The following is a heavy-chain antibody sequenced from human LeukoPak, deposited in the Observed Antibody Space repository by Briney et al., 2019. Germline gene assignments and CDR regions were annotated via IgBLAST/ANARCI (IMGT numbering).Heavy chain of an antibody. CDR2: ISSSSSYI. V-gene: IGHV3-21*01. D-gene: IGHD2-2*02. CDR3: AILVVVPAAIRYGMDV. CDR1: GFTFSSYS. Sequence: SGGSLRLSCAASGFTFSSYSMNWVRQAPGKGLEWVSSISSSSSYIYYADSVKGRFTISRDNAKNSLYLQMNSLRAEDTAVYYCAILVVVPAAIRYGMDVWGQGTTVTVSS. J-gene: IGHJ6*02.